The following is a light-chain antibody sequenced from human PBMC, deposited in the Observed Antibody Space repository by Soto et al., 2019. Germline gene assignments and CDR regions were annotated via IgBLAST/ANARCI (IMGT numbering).Light chain of an antibody. J-gene: IGKJ5*01. CDR2: GAS. CDR1: QSVSSN. V-gene: IGKV3-15*01. Sequence: EIVMTQSPATLYVSRVERSTLSFSASQSVSSNLAWYQQKPGQAPRLLIYGASTRATGIPARFSGSGSGTEFTLTISSLQSEDFAVYYCQQYNNWPPVTFGQGTRLEIK. CDR3: QQYNNWPPVT.